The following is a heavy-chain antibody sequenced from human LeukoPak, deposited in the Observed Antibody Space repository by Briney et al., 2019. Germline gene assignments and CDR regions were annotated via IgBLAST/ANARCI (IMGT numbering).Heavy chain of an antibody. CDR2: MNSSSSTI. CDR1: GFTFSSYS. CDR3: ARDGMVRGVIIWDAFDI. J-gene: IGHJ3*02. Sequence: GGSLRLSCAASGFTFSSYSMNWVRQAPGKGLEWVSYMNSSSSTIYYADSVKGRFTISRDNAKNSLYLQMNSLRDEDTAVYYCARDGMVRGVIIWDAFDIWGQGTMVTVSS. D-gene: IGHD3-10*01. V-gene: IGHV3-48*02.